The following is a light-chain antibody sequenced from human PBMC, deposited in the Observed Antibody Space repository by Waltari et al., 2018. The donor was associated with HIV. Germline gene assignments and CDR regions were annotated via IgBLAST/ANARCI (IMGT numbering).Light chain of an antibody. J-gene: IGKJ2*01. CDR1: QIIAYW. CDR3: QQYNSHSYT. CDR2: KTS. Sequence: DVQMTQSPSTLSASVGDRVSITCRASQIIAYWLAWYQQKPGHPPKLLIYKTSYLESGGPTRFSGSGSGADFTLTIDGLQPEDFATYYCQQYNSHSYTFGQGTKLDIK. V-gene: IGKV1-5*03.